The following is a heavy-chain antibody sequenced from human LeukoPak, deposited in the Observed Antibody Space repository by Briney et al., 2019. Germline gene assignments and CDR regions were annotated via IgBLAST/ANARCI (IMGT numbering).Heavy chain of an antibody. Sequence: GGSLRLSCAASGFTFDDYGMSWVRQAPGKGLEWVSSISSSSSYIYYADSVKGRFTISRDNAKNSLYLQMNSLRAEDTAVYYCAREDVRYCSGGSCYIGYWGQGTLVTVSS. V-gene: IGHV3-21*01. D-gene: IGHD2-15*01. CDR2: ISSSSSYI. CDR1: GFTFDDYG. CDR3: AREDVRYCSGGSCYIGY. J-gene: IGHJ4*02.